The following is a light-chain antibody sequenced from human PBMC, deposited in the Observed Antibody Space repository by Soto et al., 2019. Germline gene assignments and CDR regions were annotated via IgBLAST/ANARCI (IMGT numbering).Light chain of an antibody. Sequence: EIVLTQSPATLSLSPGERATLSCRASQSVSSYLAWYQQKPGQAPRLLIYDASNRATGIPARFSGSGSGTDFTLTLSSLEPEDFAVYYCQQRSSWPRITFGQGTRLEIK. J-gene: IGKJ5*01. V-gene: IGKV3-11*01. CDR3: QQRSSWPRIT. CDR1: QSVSSY. CDR2: DAS.